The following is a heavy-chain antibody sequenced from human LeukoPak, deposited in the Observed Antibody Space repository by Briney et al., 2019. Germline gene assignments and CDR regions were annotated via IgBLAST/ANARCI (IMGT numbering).Heavy chain of an antibody. CDR3: ARVWDGDYYFNWYFDL. CDR1: GGTFSNFA. CDR2: IIPIFGSA. V-gene: IGHV1-69*06. Sequence: GASVKVSCKVSGGTFSNFAINWVRQAPGQGLEWMGGIIPIFGSANYAQKFQGRVTITADKSTSTAYMELSSLRTEDTAVYYCARVWDGDYYFNWYFDLWGRGTLVTVSS. D-gene: IGHD4-17*01. J-gene: IGHJ2*01.